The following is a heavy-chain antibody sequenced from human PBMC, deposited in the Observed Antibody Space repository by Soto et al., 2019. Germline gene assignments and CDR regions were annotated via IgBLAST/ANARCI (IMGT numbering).Heavy chain of an antibody. D-gene: IGHD2-8*01. J-gene: IGHJ4*02. V-gene: IGHV4-39*01. CDR3: VLGYCTNGVCPFDY. Sequence: QLQLQESGPGLVKPSETLSLTCTVSGGSISSSSYYWGWIRQPPGKGLEWIGSIYYSGSTYYNPSLKSRVTISVDTSKNQFSLKLSSVTAADTAVYYCVLGYCTNGVCPFDYWGQGTLVTVSS. CDR2: IYYSGST. CDR1: GGSISSSSYY.